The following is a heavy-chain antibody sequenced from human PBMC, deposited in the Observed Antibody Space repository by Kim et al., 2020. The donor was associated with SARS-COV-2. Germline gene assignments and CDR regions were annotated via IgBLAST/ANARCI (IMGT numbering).Heavy chain of an antibody. J-gene: IGHJ5*02. CDR3: ARVGKGKQLVRSSNWFDP. Sequence: QGRVTMTRDTSTSTVYMELSSLRSEDTAVYYCARVGKGKQLVRSSNWFDPWGQGTLVTVSS. V-gene: IGHV1-46*01. D-gene: IGHD6-6*01.